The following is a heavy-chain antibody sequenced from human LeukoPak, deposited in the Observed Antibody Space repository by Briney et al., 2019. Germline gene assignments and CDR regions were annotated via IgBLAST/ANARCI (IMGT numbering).Heavy chain of an antibody. V-gene: IGHV3-30*04. CDR1: GFTFSSYA. CDR2: ISYDGSNK. J-gene: IGHJ4*02. D-gene: IGHD3-10*01. CDR3: ARDLLVRGDYFDY. Sequence: PGRSLRLSCAACGFTFSSYAMHWVRQAPGKGLEWVAVISYDGSNKYYADSVKGRFTISRDNSKNTLYLQMNSLRAEDTAVYYCARDLLVRGDYFDYWGQGTLVTVSS.